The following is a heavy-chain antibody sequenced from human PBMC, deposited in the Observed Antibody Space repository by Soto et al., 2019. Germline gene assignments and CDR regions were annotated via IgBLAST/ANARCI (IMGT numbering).Heavy chain of an antibody. Sequence: SVKVSCKASGGTFSSYAISWVRQAPGQGLEWMGGIIPIFGTANYAQKFQGRVTITADESTSTAYMELSSLRSEDTAMYYCARDLGRDGYNYPFDYWGQGTLVTVSS. D-gene: IGHD5-12*01. J-gene: IGHJ4*02. CDR2: IIPIFGTA. CDR1: GGTFSSYA. CDR3: ARDLGRDGYNYPFDY. V-gene: IGHV1-69*13.